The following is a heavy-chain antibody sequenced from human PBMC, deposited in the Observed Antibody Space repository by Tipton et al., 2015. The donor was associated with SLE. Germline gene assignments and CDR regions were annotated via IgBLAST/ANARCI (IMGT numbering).Heavy chain of an antibody. CDR3: ATQQPLGSSGWYGPPDAFDL. CDR2: IYTSGST. CDR1: GGSISSGSYY. D-gene: IGHD6-19*01. V-gene: IGHV4-61*02. J-gene: IGHJ3*01. Sequence: TLSLTCTVSGGSISSGSYYWSWIRQPAGKGLEWIGRIYTSGSTNYNPSLKSRVTISVDTSKNQFSLKLSSVTAADTAVYYCATQQPLGSSGWYGPPDAFDLWGQGTMVTVSS.